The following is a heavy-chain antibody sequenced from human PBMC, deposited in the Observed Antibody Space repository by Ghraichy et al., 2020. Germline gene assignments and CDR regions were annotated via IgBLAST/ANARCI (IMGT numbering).Heavy chain of an antibody. CDR3: ARGSYPFNF. V-gene: IGHV3-7*03. Sequence: GGSLRLSCAASGFTFGSYWMGWVRQAPGKGLEWVANIKEDRSENHYVDSVKGRFTISRDNAENSLYLQMNSLRVEDTAVYYCARGSYPFNFLGQGTLVTVSS. J-gene: IGHJ4*02. CDR1: GFTFGSYW. D-gene: IGHD1-26*01. CDR2: IKEDRSEN.